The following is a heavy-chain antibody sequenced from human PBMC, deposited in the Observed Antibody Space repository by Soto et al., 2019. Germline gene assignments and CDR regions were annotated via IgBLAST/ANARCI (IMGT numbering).Heavy chain of an antibody. CDR3: ARGIGGGYAPGTYYFDY. CDR2: INPSGGST. D-gene: IGHD5-12*01. V-gene: IGHV1-46*01. J-gene: IGHJ4*02. Sequence: GASVKVSCKASGYTFTSYYMHWVRQAPGQGLEWMGIINPSGGSTSYAQKFQGRVTMTRDTSTSTVYMELSSLRSEDTAVYYCARGIGGGYAPGTYYFDYWGQGTLVTVSS. CDR1: GYTFTSYY.